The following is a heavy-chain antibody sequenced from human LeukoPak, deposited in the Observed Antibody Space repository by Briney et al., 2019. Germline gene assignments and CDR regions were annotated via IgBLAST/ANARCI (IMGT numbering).Heavy chain of an antibody. Sequence: NSSETLSLTCTVSGGSISNFYWSWIRQSPGKGLDWIGYIYYSGSTKYNPSLKSRVSISVDTSKDQFSLKLSSVTAADTAVYYCARSRAGYSYGYIDYWGQGTLVTVSS. J-gene: IGHJ4*02. CDR3: ARSRAGYSYGYIDY. CDR1: GGSISNFY. CDR2: IYYSGST. V-gene: IGHV4-59*01. D-gene: IGHD5-18*01.